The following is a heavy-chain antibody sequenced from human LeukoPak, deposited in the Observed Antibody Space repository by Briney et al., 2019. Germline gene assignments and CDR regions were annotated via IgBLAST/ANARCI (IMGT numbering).Heavy chain of an antibody. V-gene: IGHV4-34*01. J-gene: IGHJ6*04. CDR3: ARAPARSYHYYYYGMDV. CDR1: GGSFSGYH. CDR2: SNHSGST. Sequence: SETLSLTCAVYGGSFSGYHWSWIRQPPGKGLEWIGESNHSGSTNYNPSLKSRVTISVDTSKNQSSLKLSSVTAADTAVYYCARAPARSYHYYYYGMDVWGKGTTVTVSS.